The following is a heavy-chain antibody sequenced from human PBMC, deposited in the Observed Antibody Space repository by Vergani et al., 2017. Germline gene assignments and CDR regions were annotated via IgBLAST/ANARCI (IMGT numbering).Heavy chain of an antibody. J-gene: IGHJ2*01. V-gene: IGHV3-23*01. CDR1: GFTFSNSA. Sequence: EVHLLESGGGLVQSGGSLRLSCAASGFTFSNSAVSWVRQAPGRGLAWVSSISGPGLSTYYADSVKGRFSISRDNAKKAVFLQMNNLRPEDTALYFCVKDSDYDADGPFDLWGRGTLVTVSS. CDR3: VKDSDYDADGPFDL. CDR2: ISGPGLST. D-gene: IGHD3-16*01.